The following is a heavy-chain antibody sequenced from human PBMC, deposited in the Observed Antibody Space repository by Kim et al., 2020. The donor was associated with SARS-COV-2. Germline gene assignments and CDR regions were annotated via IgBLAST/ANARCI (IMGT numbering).Heavy chain of an antibody. V-gene: IGHV4-4*08. CDR1: GGSISSYY. D-gene: IGHD5-12*01. CDR2: IYYSGST. J-gene: IGHJ4*02. CDR3: ARDAYVEMATIWALFYFDY. Sequence: SETLSLTCTVSGGSISSYYWNWIRQPPGKGLEWIGYIYYSGSTNYNPSLKSRVTITVDTSTNQFSLKLSYVTAADTAVYYCARDAYVEMATIWALFYFDYWGQGTLVTVSS.